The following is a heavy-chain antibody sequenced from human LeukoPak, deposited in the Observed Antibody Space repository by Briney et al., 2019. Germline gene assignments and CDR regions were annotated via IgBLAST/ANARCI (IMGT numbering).Heavy chain of an antibody. V-gene: IGHV1-46*01. CDR3: ARALERRAGFDY. CDR1: GYTFTSYY. J-gene: IGHJ4*02. D-gene: IGHD1-1*01. Sequence: ASVKVSCKASGYTFTSYYMHWVRQAPGQGLEWMGIINPSGGSTSYAQEFQGRVTMTRDTSTSTVYMELSSLRSEDTAVYYCARALERRAGFDYWGQGTLVTVSS. CDR2: INPSGGST.